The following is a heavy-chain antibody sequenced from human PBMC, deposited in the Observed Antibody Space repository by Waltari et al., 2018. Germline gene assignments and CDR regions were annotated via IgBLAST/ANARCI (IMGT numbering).Heavy chain of an antibody. V-gene: IGHV4-39*01. CDR1: GGSISSSSYY. J-gene: IGHJ4*02. CDR3: ANLAYCGSDCSPPFDY. Sequence: QLQLQESGPGLVKPSETLSLTCTVSGGSISSSSYYWGWIRKHQGKGLAWIGSIYYSGSTYYNPSLKSRVTIAVDTSKNQFSLKLSSVTAADTAVYYSANLAYCGSDCSPPFDYWGQGTLVTVSS. D-gene: IGHD2-21*01. CDR2: IYYSGST.